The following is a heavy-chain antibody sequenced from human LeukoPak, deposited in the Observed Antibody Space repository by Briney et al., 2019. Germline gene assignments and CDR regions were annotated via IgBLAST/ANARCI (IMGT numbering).Heavy chain of an antibody. CDR3: ARSPYYDFWRGYPHYDY. CDR1: RCSNSRERYY. D-gene: IGHD3-3*01. Sequence: SEALSLTRLGSRCSNSRERYYWIWLPHSAGEAVEWIGRIYSSERTNHNPPLKSRVPISVDTSQNQVSSKQSYVTAADTAVFYCARSPYYDFWRGYPHYDYWGQGTLVTVSS. CDR2: IYSSERT. J-gene: IGHJ4*02. V-gene: IGHV4-61*02.